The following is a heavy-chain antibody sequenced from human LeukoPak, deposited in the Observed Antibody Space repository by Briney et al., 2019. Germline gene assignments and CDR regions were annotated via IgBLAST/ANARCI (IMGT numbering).Heavy chain of an antibody. J-gene: IGHJ4*02. Sequence: GGSLRLSCAASGFTFSSYGMHWVRQAPGKGLEWVAVIWYDGSNKYYADSVKGRFTISRDNSKSTLYLQMNSLRAEDTAVYYCARGSAGGYFDYWGQGTLVTVSS. V-gene: IGHV3-33*01. CDR3: ARGSAGGYFDY. CDR2: IWYDGSNK. D-gene: IGHD6-19*01. CDR1: GFTFSSYG.